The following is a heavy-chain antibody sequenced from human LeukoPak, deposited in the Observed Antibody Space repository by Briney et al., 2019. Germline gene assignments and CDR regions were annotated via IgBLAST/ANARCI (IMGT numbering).Heavy chain of an antibody. J-gene: IGHJ4*02. Sequence: PSETLSLTCTVSGGSISSYYWSWIRQPPGKGLEWIGYIYYSGSTNYNPSLKSRVTISVDTSKNQFSLKLSSVTAADTAVYYCARDGEGGGYDYWGQGTLVTVSS. CDR3: ARDGEGGGYDY. CDR2: IYYSGST. CDR1: GGSISSYY. V-gene: IGHV4-59*01. D-gene: IGHD3-16*01.